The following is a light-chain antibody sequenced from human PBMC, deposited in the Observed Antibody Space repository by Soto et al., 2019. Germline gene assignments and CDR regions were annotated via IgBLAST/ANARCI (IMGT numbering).Light chain of an antibody. CDR2: WAS. J-gene: IGKJ2*01. CDR3: QQYSSPPPDT. V-gene: IGKV4-1*01. CDR1: QSVLHSSNNKNY. Sequence: DIVMTQSPDSLAVSLGERATINCKSSQSVLHSSNNKNYLAWYQQKPGQPPKLLIYWASTRESGVPDRFSGSGSAKDFTLTISRLQAEDVTVYHCQQYSSPPPDTFGQETKLEIK.